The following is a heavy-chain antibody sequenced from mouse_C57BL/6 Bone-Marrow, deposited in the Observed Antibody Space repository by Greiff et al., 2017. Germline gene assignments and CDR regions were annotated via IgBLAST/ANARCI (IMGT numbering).Heavy chain of an antibody. Sequence: EVHLVESGGGLVQPGGSLKLSCAASGFTFSDYYMYWVRQTPEKRLEWVAYISNGGGSTYYPDTVKGRFTISRDNAKNTLYLQMSRLKSEDTAMYYCARHHYSYYYYAMDYWGQGTSVTVSS. V-gene: IGHV5-12*01. CDR2: ISNGGGST. J-gene: IGHJ4*01. CDR1: GFTFSDYY. D-gene: IGHD2-12*01. CDR3: ARHHYSYYYYAMDY.